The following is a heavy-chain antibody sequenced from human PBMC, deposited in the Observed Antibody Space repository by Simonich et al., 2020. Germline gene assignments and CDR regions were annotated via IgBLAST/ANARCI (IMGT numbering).Heavy chain of an antibody. CDR1: GFSLRNARRG. CDR3: ARTRQEYNWKALPDY. Sequence: QVTLKESGPVLVKPTETLTLTCTVSGFSLRNARRGVCWIRRPPGKALKLLAHIFSNDENSYRTSLKCRLTISKDTSKSQVVLTMTNMDPVDTATYYCARTRQEYNWKALPDYWGQGTLVTVSS. D-gene: IGHD1-20*01. CDR2: IFSNDEN. J-gene: IGHJ4*02. V-gene: IGHV2-26*01.